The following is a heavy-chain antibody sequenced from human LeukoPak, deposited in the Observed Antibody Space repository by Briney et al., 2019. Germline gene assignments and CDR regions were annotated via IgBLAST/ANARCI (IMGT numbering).Heavy chain of an antibody. Sequence: SETLSLTCTVPGGSISSYYWSWIRQPPGKGLEWIAYISDIGSINYNPSLKSRVTISLETSKNQFSLKLSSVTATDTAVYYCAGHHPRNTVDFWGQGTLVTVSS. CDR3: AGHHPRNTVDF. CDR2: ISDIGSI. J-gene: IGHJ4*02. V-gene: IGHV4-59*08. D-gene: IGHD2-8*02. CDR1: GGSISSYY.